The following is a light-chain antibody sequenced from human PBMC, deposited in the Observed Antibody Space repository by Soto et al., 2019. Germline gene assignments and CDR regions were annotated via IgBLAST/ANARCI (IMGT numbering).Light chain of an antibody. CDR3: MQRIQFPYT. CDR1: QSLLHSNGNHY. J-gene: IGKJ2*01. Sequence: DIVMTQSPLSLSFTPGEPASISCRSSQSLLHSNGNHYLEWYFQKPGQSPQLLIYLASIRASGVPDRFSGSGSGTDFTLKISRVEAEDVGVYYCMQRIQFPYTFGQGTKVDIK. CDR2: LAS. V-gene: IGKV2-28*01.